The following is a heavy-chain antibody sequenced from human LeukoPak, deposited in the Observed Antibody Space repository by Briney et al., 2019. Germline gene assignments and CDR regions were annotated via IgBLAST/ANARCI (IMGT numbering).Heavy chain of an antibody. V-gene: IGHV3-23*01. CDR1: GLTFGSYA. CDR2: ISGSGGST. J-gene: IGHJ4*02. CDR3: AKARIAVAGVLDY. D-gene: IGHD6-19*01. Sequence: GGSLRLSCAASGLTFGSYAMSWVRQAPGKGLEWVSAISGSGGSTYYADSVKGRFTISRDNSKNTLYLQMNSLRAEDTAVYYCAKARIAVAGVLDYWGQGTLVTVSS.